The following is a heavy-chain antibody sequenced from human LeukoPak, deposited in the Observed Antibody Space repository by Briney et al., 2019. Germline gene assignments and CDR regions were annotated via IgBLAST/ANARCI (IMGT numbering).Heavy chain of an antibody. D-gene: IGHD3-22*01. J-gene: IGHJ4*02. V-gene: IGHV4-34*01. CDR2: INHSGST. CDR3: ARGNYYYDSFDY. Sequence: PSETLSPTCGVYDGSFSGNYWSWIRQPPGKGLEGIGEINHSGSTNYNPPLKSRVTLSVDTTKNQSSLKRGSVTAARTAVYYCARGNYYYDSFDYWGQGTLVTVSS. CDR1: DGSFSGNY.